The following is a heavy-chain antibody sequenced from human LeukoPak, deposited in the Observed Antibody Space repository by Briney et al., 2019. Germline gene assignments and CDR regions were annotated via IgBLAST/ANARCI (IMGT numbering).Heavy chain of an antibody. V-gene: IGHV3-74*01. CDR2: IDEDGKTI. J-gene: IGHJ4*02. CDR1: GFTFNSYW. CDR3: AKGVFGVNRAFDY. D-gene: IGHD3-3*01. Sequence: GGTLRLSCAASGFTFNSYWMHWVRQAPGKGLVWVSRIDEDGKTIDYADSVKGRFTISRDNSKNTLYLQMNSLRVDDTALYYCAKGVFGVNRAFDYWGQGTLVTVSS.